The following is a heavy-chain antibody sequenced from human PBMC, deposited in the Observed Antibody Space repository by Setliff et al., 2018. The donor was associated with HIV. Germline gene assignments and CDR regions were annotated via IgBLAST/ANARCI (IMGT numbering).Heavy chain of an antibody. CDR3: AREDYYYYGMDV. CDR2: IFYSGST. V-gene: IGHV4-61*01. Sequence: SETLSLTCTVSGGSVSTGNYYWNWIRLPPGKGLEWIGYIFYSGSTNYNPSLKSRVTISVDTSKNQFSLKLSSVTAADTAVYYWAREDYYYYGMDVWGQGTTVTVS. CDR1: GGSVSTGNYY. J-gene: IGHJ6*02.